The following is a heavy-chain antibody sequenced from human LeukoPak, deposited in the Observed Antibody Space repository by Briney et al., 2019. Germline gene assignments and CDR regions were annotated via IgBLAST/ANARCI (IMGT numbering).Heavy chain of an antibody. CDR1: GGSISSYY. Sequence: PSETLSLTCTVSGGSISSYYWSWIRQPAGKGLEWIGRIYTSGSTNYNPSLKSRVTMSVDTSKNQFSLKLNFVTAADTAVYYCARHPRVEVADPGAPHIWGQGTMVTVSS. V-gene: IGHV4-4*07. CDR2: IYTSGST. J-gene: IGHJ3*02. CDR3: ARHPRVEVADPGAPHI. D-gene: IGHD6-19*01.